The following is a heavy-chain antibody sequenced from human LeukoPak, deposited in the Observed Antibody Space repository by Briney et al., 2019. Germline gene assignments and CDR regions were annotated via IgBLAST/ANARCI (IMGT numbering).Heavy chain of an antibody. CDR3: AKCYNSGMPGDY. CDR1: GFTFSSYA. J-gene: IGHJ4*02. CDR2: ISGSGDKT. D-gene: IGHD2-2*02. V-gene: IGHV3-23*01. Sequence: GGSLRLSCAASGFTFSSYAMSWVRQAPGKGLEWVSSISGSGDKTFYADSVKGRFTISRDNSKNTLYLQMNSLRVEDTAVYYCAKCYNSGMPGDYWGQGTLVTVSA.